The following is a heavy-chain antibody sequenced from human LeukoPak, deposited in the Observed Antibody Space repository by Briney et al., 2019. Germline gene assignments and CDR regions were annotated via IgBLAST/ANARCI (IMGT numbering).Heavy chain of an antibody. V-gene: IGHV3-33*01. CDR2: ITSDKTTQ. J-gene: IGHJ4*02. CDR1: GFTFTTYA. D-gene: IGHD2/OR15-2a*01. CDR3: ARHTSDY. Sequence: PGGSLRLSCGASGFTFTTYAMHWVRQAPGQGLEWVASITSDKTTQVYADSVTGRFTISRDNSKNILYLQMRSLRVEDTGVYFCARHTSDYWGQGTLVFVST.